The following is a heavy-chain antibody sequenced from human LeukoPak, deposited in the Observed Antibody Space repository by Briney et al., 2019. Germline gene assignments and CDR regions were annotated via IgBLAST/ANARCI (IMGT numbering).Heavy chain of an antibody. J-gene: IGHJ5*02. CDR1: GYTFTSYG. CDR2: ISAYNGNT. D-gene: IGHD3-16*02. Sequence: ASVKVSCKASGYTFTSYGISWVRQAPGQGLEWMGWISAYNGNTNYAQKLQGRVTMTTDTSTSTAYMELRSLRSDDTAVYYCARGGVKVDYDYVWGSYRPNWFDPWGQGTLVTVSS. CDR3: ARGGVKVDYDYVWGSYRPNWFDP. V-gene: IGHV1-18*01.